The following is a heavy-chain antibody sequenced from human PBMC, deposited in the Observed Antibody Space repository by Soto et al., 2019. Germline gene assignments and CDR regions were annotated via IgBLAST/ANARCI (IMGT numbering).Heavy chain of an antibody. CDR3: ARGRGAAADYFDF. Sequence: QVQLVESGGGLVKPGGSLRLPCAVSGFTFSDYYMTWIRQAPGKGLEWVSYISSSTSHTNYADSVKGRFTISRDNAKNSLFRQMNSLRAEDTAVYYCARGRGAAADYFDFWGQGTLVTVSS. CDR2: ISSSTSHT. J-gene: IGHJ4*02. V-gene: IGHV3-11*05. D-gene: IGHD6-13*01. CDR1: GFTFSDYY.